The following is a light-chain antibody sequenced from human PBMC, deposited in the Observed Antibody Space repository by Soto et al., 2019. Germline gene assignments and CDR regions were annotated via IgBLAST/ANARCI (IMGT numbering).Light chain of an antibody. CDR3: ATWDVTLNIWV. V-gene: IGLV1-47*01. CDR2: KNN. Sequence: QSVLTQPPSASGTPGQRVTISCSGGSYNVGKNLVYWYQQRPGTAPKLIIFKNNQRPSGVPDRFSGSNSGSSASLAISGLRSEDEADYFCATWDVTLNIWVFGGGTKLTVL. CDR1: SYNVGKNL. J-gene: IGLJ3*02.